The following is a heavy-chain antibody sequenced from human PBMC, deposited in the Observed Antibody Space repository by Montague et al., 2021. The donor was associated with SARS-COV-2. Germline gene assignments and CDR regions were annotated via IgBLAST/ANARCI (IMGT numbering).Heavy chain of an antibody. CDR2: IDWDDDK. Sequence: PALVKPTQTLTLTCTFSGFSLSTSGMCVSWIRQPPGKALEWLARIDWDDDKYYSTSLKTRFTISKDTSKNQVVLTVTNMDPVDTATYYCARIRYDILTGYQTLFDYWGQGTLVTVSS. CDR3: ARIRYDILTGYQTLFDY. V-gene: IGHV2-70*11. CDR1: GFSLSTSGMC. D-gene: IGHD3-9*01. J-gene: IGHJ4*02.